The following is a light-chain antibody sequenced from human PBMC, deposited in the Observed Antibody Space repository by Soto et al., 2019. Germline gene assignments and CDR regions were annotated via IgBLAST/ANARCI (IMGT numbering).Light chain of an antibody. Sequence: QSALTQPASVSESPGQSITISCTGTSSDVGSDEFVSCYQPYPSKAHKLMIYEGGKLPSGVSDRFSGSKYDNTASLTISGLQAADEADYFCCSYAGGSNVFVAGTKLTVL. CDR3: CSYAGGSNV. J-gene: IGLJ1*01. CDR2: EGG. V-gene: IGLV2-23*03. CDR1: SSDVGSDEF.